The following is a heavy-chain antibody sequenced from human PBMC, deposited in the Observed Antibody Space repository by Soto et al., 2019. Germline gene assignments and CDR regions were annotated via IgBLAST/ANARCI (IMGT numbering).Heavy chain of an antibody. Sequence: GDSLKIACKGSVYSFTSYWIGWVRQMPGKGLEWMGIIYPGDSDTRYSPSFQGQVTISADKSISTAYRQWSSLKASDTAMYYCARELRFGMDVWGQGTTVTVSS. CDR1: VYSFTSYW. D-gene: IGHD1-26*01. V-gene: IGHV5-51*01. J-gene: IGHJ6*02. CDR2: IYPGDSDT. CDR3: ARELRFGMDV.